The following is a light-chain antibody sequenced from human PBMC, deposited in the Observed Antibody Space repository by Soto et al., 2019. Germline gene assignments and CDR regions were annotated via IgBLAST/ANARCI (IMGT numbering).Light chain of an antibody. CDR1: TGAVTSDYY. J-gene: IGLJ3*02. Sequence: QTVVTQEPSLTVSPGGTVTLTSASSTGAVTSDYYPTWLQQKPGQAPRALIYSTSNKHSWTPARFSGSLFGGRAALTLSGVQPEDEAEYYCLLHYGGDQLWMFGGGTKLTVL. CDR2: STS. V-gene: IGLV7-43*01. CDR3: LLHYGGDQLWM.